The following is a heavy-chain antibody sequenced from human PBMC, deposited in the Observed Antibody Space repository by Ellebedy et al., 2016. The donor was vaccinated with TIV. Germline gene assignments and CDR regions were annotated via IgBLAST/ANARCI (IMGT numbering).Heavy chain of an antibody. CDR3: AKEQGHGSGTPCDF. Sequence: GGSLRLSXAASGFTFTSFAMSWVRQAPGKGLGWVSSLSGSGRSTYYADSVKGRFTISRDNSKNTLYLQMNALTAEDTAIYYCAKEQGHGSGTPCDFWGQGTLVTVSS. J-gene: IGHJ4*02. CDR1: GFTFTSFA. V-gene: IGHV3-23*01. D-gene: IGHD3-10*01. CDR2: LSGSGRST.